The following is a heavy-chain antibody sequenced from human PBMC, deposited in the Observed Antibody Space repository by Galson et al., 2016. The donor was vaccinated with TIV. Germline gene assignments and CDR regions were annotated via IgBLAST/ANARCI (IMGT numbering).Heavy chain of an antibody. Sequence: SVKVSCKASGYTFNTYAKHWVRQAPGQRLEWMGWINTDNGDAEFSQKFQGRVTITRDTSASTAYMELSSLTSEDTAVYFCARGEYNYGHRRLFVDYWGQGTLVTVSS. CDR2: INTDNGDA. D-gene: IGHD5-24*01. CDR1: GYTFNTYA. CDR3: ARGEYNYGHRRLFVDY. J-gene: IGHJ4*02. V-gene: IGHV1-3*04.